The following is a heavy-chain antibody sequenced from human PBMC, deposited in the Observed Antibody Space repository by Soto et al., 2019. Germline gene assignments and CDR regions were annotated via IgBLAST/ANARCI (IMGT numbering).Heavy chain of an antibody. Sequence: SSETLSLTCTVSGGSISNLYWSWIRQPPGKGLEWIGYISFTGTATYSPSLRSRVSISVDTSKSQFSLNLNSVTAADTALYYCARVQAEQGSWSHDSWGRGILVTVS. CDR3: ARVQAEQGSWSHDS. V-gene: IGHV4-59*11. CDR1: GGSISNLY. CDR2: ISFTGTA. D-gene: IGHD6-13*01. J-gene: IGHJ4*02.